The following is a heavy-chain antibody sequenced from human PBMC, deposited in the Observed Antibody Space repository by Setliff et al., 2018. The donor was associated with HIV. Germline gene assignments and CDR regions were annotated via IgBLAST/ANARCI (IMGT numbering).Heavy chain of an antibody. CDR3: ARQSTVAAAGFDF. D-gene: IGHD6-13*01. CDR1: GGSFSGHS. Sequence: SETLSLTCAVYGGSFSGHSWTWIRQPPGKGLEWIGEINRSGSANYNRSLKSRVTMSVDTSKRQFSLKLDSVTAADTAIYYCARQSTVAAAGFDFWGQGTLGTV. V-gene: IGHV4-34*01. J-gene: IGHJ4*02. CDR2: INRSGSA.